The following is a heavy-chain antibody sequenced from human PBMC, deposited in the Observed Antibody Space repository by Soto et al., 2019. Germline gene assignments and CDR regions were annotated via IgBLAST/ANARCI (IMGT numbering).Heavy chain of an antibody. CDR3: AHCKNYDILTLFPSIAFVI. D-gene: IGHD3-9*01. J-gene: IGHJ3*02. V-gene: IGHV2-5*01. CDR2: IYWNDDK. CDR1: GFSLATSAVG. Sequence: SGPTLVNPTQTLTLTCTFSGFSLATSAVGVGWIRQPPGKALEWLALIYWNDDKRYSPSLKNRLTITKDTSKNQVVLTMTNVDPVKTATYYCAHCKNYDILTLFPSIAFVIWGKGQWSPSPQ.